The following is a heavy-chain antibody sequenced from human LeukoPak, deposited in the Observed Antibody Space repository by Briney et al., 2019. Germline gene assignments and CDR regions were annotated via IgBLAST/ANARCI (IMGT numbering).Heavy chain of an antibody. CDR3: ASGSDTAMAY. CDR1: GFTFYDYG. D-gene: IGHD5-18*01. Sequence: GGSLRLSCAASGFTFYDYGMSWVRQAPGKGLEWVSGINWNGGSTGNADSVKGRFTISRDNAKNSLYLQMNSLRDEDTALYYCASGSDTAMAYWGQGTLVTVSS. V-gene: IGHV3-20*04. CDR2: INWNGGST. J-gene: IGHJ4*02.